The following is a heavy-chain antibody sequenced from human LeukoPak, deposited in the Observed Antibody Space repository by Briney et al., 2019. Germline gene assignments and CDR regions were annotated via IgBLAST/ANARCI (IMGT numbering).Heavy chain of an antibody. CDR1: GGSISSSSYY. Sequence: SETLSLTCTVSGGSISSSSYYWGWIRQPPGKGLEWIGSIYYSGSTYSNPSLQSRVTMSVDTSKNQFSLKLSSVTAADTAVYYCARDRVNYYGSGSYYKTTQYYFDYWGQGTLVTVSS. CDR2: IYYSGST. J-gene: IGHJ4*02. V-gene: IGHV4-39*07. CDR3: ARDRVNYYGSGSYYKTTQYYFDY. D-gene: IGHD3-10*01.